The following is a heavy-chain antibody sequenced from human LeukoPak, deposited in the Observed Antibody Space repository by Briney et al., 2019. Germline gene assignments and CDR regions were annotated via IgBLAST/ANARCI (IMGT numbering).Heavy chain of an antibody. CDR3: ARDQTILDY. J-gene: IGHJ4*02. CDR2: INAGNSNT. Sequence: PVASVKVSCKASGYTFTSYAMHWVRQAPGQRLEWMGWINAGNSNTKYSQKFQGRVTITRDTSASTAYMELSSLRSEDTAVYYCARDQTILDYWGQGTLVTVSS. CDR1: GYTFTSYA. D-gene: IGHD2-2*02. V-gene: IGHV1-3*01.